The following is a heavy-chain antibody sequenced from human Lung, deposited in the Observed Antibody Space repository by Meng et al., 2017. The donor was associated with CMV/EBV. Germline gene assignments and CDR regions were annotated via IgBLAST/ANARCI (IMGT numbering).Heavy chain of an antibody. CDR1: GFTFSTYN. D-gene: IGHD3-22*01. CDR3: ARDRGHDSGGYSDAFDI. V-gene: IGHV3-21*01. Sequence: ESLKISCAASGFTFSTYNMNWARQAPGKGLESVSSINSSSYYIYYADSVKGRFTISRDNAKNSLYLQMNSLRAEDTSIYYCARDRGHDSGGYSDAFDIWXQGTXVTV. J-gene: IGHJ3*02. CDR2: INSSSYYI.